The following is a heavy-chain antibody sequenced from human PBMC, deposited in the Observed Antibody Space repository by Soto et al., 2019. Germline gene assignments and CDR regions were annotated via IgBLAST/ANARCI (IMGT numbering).Heavy chain of an antibody. V-gene: IGHV3-9*01. CDR2: ISWNSGSI. J-gene: IGHJ4*02. CDR1: GFTFDDYA. CDR3: AKDMGGGLTRVYDY. Sequence: GGSLRLSCAASGFTFDDYAMHWVRQAPGKGLEWVSGISWNSGSIGYADSVKGRFTISRDNAKNSLYLQMNSLRAEDTALYYCAKDMGGGLTRVYDYWGQGTLVTVSS. D-gene: IGHD7-27*01.